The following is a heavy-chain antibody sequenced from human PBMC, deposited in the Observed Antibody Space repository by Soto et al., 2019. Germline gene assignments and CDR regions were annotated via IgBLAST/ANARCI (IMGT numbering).Heavy chain of an antibody. CDR1: GGSISSSSW. CDR3: AKLRRGYSYGYIDP. J-gene: IGHJ5*02. Sequence: SETLSLTCAVSGGSISSSSWWSWVRQPPGKGLEWIGEIYHSGSTNYNPSLKSRVTISVDKSKNQFSLKLSSVTAADTAVYYCAKLRRGYSYGYIDPWGQGTLVTVSS. CDR2: IYHSGST. V-gene: IGHV4-4*02. D-gene: IGHD5-18*01.